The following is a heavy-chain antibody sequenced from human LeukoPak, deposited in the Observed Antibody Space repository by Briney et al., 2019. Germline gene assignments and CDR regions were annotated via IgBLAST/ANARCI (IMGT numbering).Heavy chain of an antibody. CDR2: ISHIGST. Sequence: PSETLSLTCTVSGGSLISHYWSWIRQPPGKALEWLGYISHIGSTNYSPSLTSRVTISVDTSKNQFSLKLSSVTAADTAVYYCARVPLYSSSWYGYYYYGMDVWGQGTTVTVSS. J-gene: IGHJ6*02. CDR3: ARVPLYSSSWYGYYYYGMDV. D-gene: IGHD6-13*01. CDR1: GGSLISHY. V-gene: IGHV4-59*11.